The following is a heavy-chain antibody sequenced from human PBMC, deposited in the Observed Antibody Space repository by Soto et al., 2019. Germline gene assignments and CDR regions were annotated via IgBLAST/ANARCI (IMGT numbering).Heavy chain of an antibody. CDR3: AKDGAGYYDFWQDYFAY. CDR2: ISGSGGST. D-gene: IGHD3-3*01. V-gene: IGHV3-23*01. Sequence: PGESLKISCAASGFTFSSYAMSWVRQAPGKGLEWVSAISGSGGSTYYADSVKGRFTISRDNSKNTLYLQMNSLRAEDTAVYYCAKDGAGYYDFWQDYFAYWGQGTLVTVSS. J-gene: IGHJ4*02. CDR1: GFTFSSYA.